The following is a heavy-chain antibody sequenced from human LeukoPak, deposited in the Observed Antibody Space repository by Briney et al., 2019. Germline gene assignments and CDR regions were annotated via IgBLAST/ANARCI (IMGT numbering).Heavy chain of an antibody. CDR2: ISSSGGST. CDR3: AKDEDIVVVVVSY. D-gene: IGHD2-15*01. J-gene: IGHJ4*02. Sequence: GGSLRLSSAASGFTFSSFAMGCVRQAPGKGLEWVSAISSSGGSTYYTDSVKGRFPISRDNSKNTLYLQMNSLRVQARAAYYCAKDEDIVVVVVSYGGEGTLVTV. V-gene: IGHV3-23*01. CDR1: GFTFSSFA.